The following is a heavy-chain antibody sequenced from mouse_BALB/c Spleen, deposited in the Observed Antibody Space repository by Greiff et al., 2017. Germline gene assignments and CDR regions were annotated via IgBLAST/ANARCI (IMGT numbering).Heavy chain of an antibody. CDR1: GYTFTDYC. Sequence: QVQLQQPGAELVMPGASVKMSCKASGYTFTDYCMHWVKQRPGQGLEWIGVIDTSDSYTSYNQKFKGKATLTVDKTSNTAYRQLSSLTSEDSAVYYCAKSGAKYDGYAMDYWGQGTSVTVSS. D-gene: IGHD2-12*01. V-gene: IGHV1-69*01. CDR2: IDTSDSYT. J-gene: IGHJ4*01. CDR3: AKSGAKYDGYAMDY.